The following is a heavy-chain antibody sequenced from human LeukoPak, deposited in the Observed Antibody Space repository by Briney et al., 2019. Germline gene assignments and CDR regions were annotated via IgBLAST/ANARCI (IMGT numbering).Heavy chain of an antibody. J-gene: IGHJ4*02. CDR1: GFTLSSFS. V-gene: IGHV3-64*02. D-gene: IGHD6-13*01. CDR2: INYKGGTT. CDR3: ARDGWAAAGGGD. Sequence: QTGGSLRLSCAASGFTLSSFSMHWVRQSPGRGLEYVSAINYKGGTTYYADSVKGRFTISRDNSKNTLYLQMNSLRAEDTAVYYCARDGWAAAGGGDWGQGTLVTVSS.